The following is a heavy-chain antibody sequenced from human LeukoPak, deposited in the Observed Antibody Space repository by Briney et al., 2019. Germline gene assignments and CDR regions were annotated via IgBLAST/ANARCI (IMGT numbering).Heavy chain of an antibody. D-gene: IGHD2-2*01. V-gene: IGHV1-69*05. CDR3: ARAFSSCSSTSCHWFDP. CDR1: GCTFSSYA. Sequence: SVKVSCKASGCTFSSYAISWVRQAPGQGLEWMGRIIPIFGTANYAQKFQGRVTITTDDSTRTAYMELSSLRSEDTAVYYCARAFSSCSSTSCHWFDPWGQGTLVTVSS. J-gene: IGHJ5*02. CDR2: IIPIFGTA.